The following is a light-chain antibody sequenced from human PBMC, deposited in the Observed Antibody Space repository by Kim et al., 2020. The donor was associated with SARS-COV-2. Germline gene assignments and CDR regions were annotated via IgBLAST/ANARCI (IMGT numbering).Light chain of an antibody. CDR1: GSDVGGYDL. CDR3: CSYAAGGTLI. J-gene: IGLJ2*01. Sequence: QSALTQPASVSGSPGQSITISCTGTGSDVGGYDLLSWYQQQPGKAPKFLLYEVTKRPSGISNRFSGSKSGNTASLTISGLQSYDEGDYYCCSYAAGGTLIFGGGTQLTVL. V-gene: IGLV2-23*02. CDR2: EVT.